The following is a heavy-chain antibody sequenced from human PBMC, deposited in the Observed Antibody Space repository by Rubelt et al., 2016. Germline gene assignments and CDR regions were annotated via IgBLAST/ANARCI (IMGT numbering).Heavy chain of an antibody. J-gene: IGHJ4*02. CDR2: IHPSGST. Sequence: QVQLQQWGAGLLKPSETLSLTCAVYGGSFSGYYCTWIRQPPGKGLEWIGEIHPSGSTTYNPSLKSRITIPADTSKNQVSLNRNSVTAADTAVYYCARGLDSTKTGADWGQGTLVTVSS. V-gene: IGHV4-34*01. CDR1: GGSFSGYY. CDR3: ARGLDSTKTGAD. D-gene: IGHD3-10*01.